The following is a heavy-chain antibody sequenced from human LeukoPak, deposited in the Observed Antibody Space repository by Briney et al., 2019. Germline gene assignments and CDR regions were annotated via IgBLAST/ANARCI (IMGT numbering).Heavy chain of an antibody. J-gene: IGHJ6*02. CDR3: ARGVYNWNPPGYYYYGMDV. V-gene: IGHV4-59*01. D-gene: IGHD1-20*01. CDR2: IYYSGST. CDR1: GGSISSYY. Sequence: SETLSLTLTVSGGSISSYYWSWIRQPPGKGLEWIGYIYYSGSTNYNPSLKSRVTISVDTSKNQFSLKLSSVTAADTAVYYCARGVYNWNPPGYYYYGMDVWGQGTTVTVSS.